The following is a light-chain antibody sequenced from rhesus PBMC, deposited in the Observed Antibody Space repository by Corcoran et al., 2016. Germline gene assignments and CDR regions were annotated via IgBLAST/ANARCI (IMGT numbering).Light chain of an antibody. V-gene: IGLV2-32*02. Sequence: QAALTQPRSVSGSPGQSVTISCTGTSSDIGGYNYVSWYQQHPGTAPKVIISEVSKRPSGVSDRFSGSKSGNTASLTISGLQAEDEADYYCSSYAGSNIFIFGEGTRLTVL. CDR1: SSDIGGYNY. CDR2: EVS. CDR3: SSYAGSNIFI. J-gene: IGLJ1*01.